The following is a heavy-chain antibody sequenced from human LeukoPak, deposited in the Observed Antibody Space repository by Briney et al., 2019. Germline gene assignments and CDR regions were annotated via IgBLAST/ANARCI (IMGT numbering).Heavy chain of an antibody. CDR1: GYTFTSYG. V-gene: IGHV1-18*01. J-gene: IGHJ6*03. CDR2: ISAYNGNT. CDR3: ARGAYYTYYYYYMDV. D-gene: IGHD3-22*01. Sequence: AASVKVSCKASGYTFTSYGISWVRQAPGQGLEWMGWISAYNGNTNYAQKLQGRVTMTTDTSTSTAYMELSSLRSEDTAVYYCARGAYYTYYYYYMDVWGKGTTVTVSS.